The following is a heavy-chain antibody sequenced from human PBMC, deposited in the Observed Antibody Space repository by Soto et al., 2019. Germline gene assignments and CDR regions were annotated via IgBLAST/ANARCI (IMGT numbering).Heavy chain of an antibody. V-gene: IGHV3-30*18. CDR3: AKQGIEVAGTDYFDY. D-gene: IGHD6-19*01. Sequence: GSLRLSCAAAGFIFRSYGVHWVRQAPGKVLEWAAVISHDGSNAYYADAVNGRFTISRDNAKNTVYLQMNSLRAEDTAVYYCAKQGIEVAGTDYFDYWGQGXLVTVSS. CDR2: ISHDGSNA. J-gene: IGHJ4*02. CDR1: GFIFRSYG.